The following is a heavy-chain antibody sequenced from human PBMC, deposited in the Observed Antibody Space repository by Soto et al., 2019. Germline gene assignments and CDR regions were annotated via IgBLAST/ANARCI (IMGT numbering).Heavy chain of an antibody. CDR1: GFTFSSYA. CDR3: AKDQRGYSSTARIDY. V-gene: IGHV3-23*01. Sequence: SLRLSCAASGFTFSSYAMSWVRQAPGKGLEWVSSTSGSGGSTYYADSVKGRFTISRDNSKNTLYLQMNSLRAEDTAVYYCAKDQRGYSSTARIDYWGQGALVTVSS. CDR2: TSGSGGST. J-gene: IGHJ4*02. D-gene: IGHD6-13*01.